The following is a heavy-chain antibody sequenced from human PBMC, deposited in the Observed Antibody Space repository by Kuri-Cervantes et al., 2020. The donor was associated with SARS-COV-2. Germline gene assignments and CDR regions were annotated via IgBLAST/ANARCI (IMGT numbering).Heavy chain of an antibody. J-gene: IGHJ4*02. V-gene: IGHV4-38-2*01. Sequence: SETLSLTCAVSGYSISSGYYWGWTRQPPGKGLEWIGSIYYSGSTYYDPSLKSRVTISVDTSKNQFSLKLSSVTAADTAVYYCASIEWELLSYFDYWGQGTLVTVSS. D-gene: IGHD1-26*01. CDR2: IYYSGST. CDR3: ASIEWELLSYFDY. CDR1: GYSISSGYY.